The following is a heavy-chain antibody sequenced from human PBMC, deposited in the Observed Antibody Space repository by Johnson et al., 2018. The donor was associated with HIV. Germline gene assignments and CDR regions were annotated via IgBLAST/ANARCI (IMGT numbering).Heavy chain of an antibody. J-gene: IGHJ3*02. V-gene: IGHV3-66*01. CDR2: IYSGGST. CDR3: ASFGELGPDAFDI. D-gene: IGHD3-10*01. CDR1: GFTVSSNY. Sequence: VQLVESGGGLVQPGGSLRLSCAASGFTVSSNYMSWVRQAPGKGLEWVSVIYSGGSTYYAASVKGRFTISRDNSKNTLYLQMNSLRAEDTAVYYCASFGELGPDAFDIWGQGTMVTVSS.